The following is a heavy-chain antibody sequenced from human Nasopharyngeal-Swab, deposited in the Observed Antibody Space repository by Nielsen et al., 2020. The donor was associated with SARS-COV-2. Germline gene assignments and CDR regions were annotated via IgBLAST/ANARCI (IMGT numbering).Heavy chain of an antibody. Sequence: SETLSLTCTVSGGSISSGDYYWSWIRQPPGKGLEWIGYIYYSGSTYYNPSLKSRVTISVDTSKNQFSLKLSSVTAADTAVYYCASQSYDFWSGYPRPGPDAFDIWGQGTMVTVSS. D-gene: IGHD3-3*01. CDR1: GGSISSGDYY. J-gene: IGHJ3*02. CDR3: ASQSYDFWSGYPRPGPDAFDI. CDR2: IYYSGST. V-gene: IGHV4-30-4*01.